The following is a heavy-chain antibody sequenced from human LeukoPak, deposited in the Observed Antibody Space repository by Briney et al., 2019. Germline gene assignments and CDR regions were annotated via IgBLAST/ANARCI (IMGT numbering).Heavy chain of an antibody. CDR1: GFTFSNFG. CDR3: AKGGRQLDYYYYGMDV. D-gene: IGHD6-6*01. J-gene: IGHJ6*02. CDR2: ISGSGGST. Sequence: GGSLRLSCAASGFTFSNFGMSWVRQAPGKGLEWVSAISGSGGSTYYADSVKGRFTISRDNSKNTLYLQMNSLRAEDTAVYYCAKGGRQLDYYYYGMDVWGQGTTVTVSS. V-gene: IGHV3-23*01.